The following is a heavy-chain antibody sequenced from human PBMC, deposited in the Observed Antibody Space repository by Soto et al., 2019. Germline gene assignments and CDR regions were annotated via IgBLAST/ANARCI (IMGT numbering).Heavy chain of an antibody. CDR2: ISSSSSYI. Sequence: GGSLRLSCAASGFTFSSYSMNWVRQAPGKGLEWVSSISSSSSYIYYADSVKGRFTISRDNAKNSLYLQMNSLRAEDTAVYYCARRSLRGGWSWVAGPFDYWGQGTLVTVSS. CDR1: GFTFSSYS. CDR3: ARRSLRGGWSWVAGPFDY. J-gene: IGHJ4*02. V-gene: IGHV3-21*01. D-gene: IGHD6-19*01.